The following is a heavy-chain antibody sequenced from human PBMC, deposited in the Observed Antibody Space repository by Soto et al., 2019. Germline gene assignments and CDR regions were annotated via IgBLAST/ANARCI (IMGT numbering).Heavy chain of an antibody. CDR1: GGTFSSYA. CDR3: ARSQGSSTSLEIYYYYYYGMDV. Sequence: SVKVSCKASGGTFSSYAISWVRQAPGQGLEWMGGIIPISGTANYAQKFQGRVTITADESTSTAYMELSSLRSGDTAVYYCARSQGSSTSLEIYYYYYYGMDVWGQGTTVTVSS. CDR2: IIPISGTA. V-gene: IGHV1-69*13. J-gene: IGHJ6*02. D-gene: IGHD2-2*01.